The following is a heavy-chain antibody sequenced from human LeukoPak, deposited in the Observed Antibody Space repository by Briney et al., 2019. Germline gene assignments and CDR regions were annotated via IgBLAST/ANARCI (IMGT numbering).Heavy chain of an antibody. J-gene: IGHJ4*02. V-gene: IGHV3-11*01. CDR1: GFTFSDYY. CDR2: ISSSGSTI. Sequence: GGSLRLSCAASGFTFSDYYMSWIRQAPGKGLEWVSYISSSGSTIYYADSVKGRFTISRDNAKNSLYLQMNSLRAEDTAVYYCAKGTLGYCTNAVCYPFDYWGQGTLVTVSS. D-gene: IGHD2-8*01. CDR3: AKGTLGYCTNAVCYPFDY.